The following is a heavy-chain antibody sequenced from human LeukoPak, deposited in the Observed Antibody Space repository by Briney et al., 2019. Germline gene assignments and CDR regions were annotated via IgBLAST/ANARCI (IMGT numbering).Heavy chain of an antibody. CDR3: ARAIYDGFDI. Sequence: GGSLRLSCAASGFTFSDYYMNWIRQAPGKGLDWVSYISSSGRNTYYADSVKGRFTISRDNAKNSLYLQMNSLRAEDTAVYYCARAIYDGFDIWGQGKMVTVSS. J-gene: IGHJ3*02. D-gene: IGHD5-24*01. CDR2: ISSSGRNT. CDR1: GFTFSDYY. V-gene: IGHV3-11*01.